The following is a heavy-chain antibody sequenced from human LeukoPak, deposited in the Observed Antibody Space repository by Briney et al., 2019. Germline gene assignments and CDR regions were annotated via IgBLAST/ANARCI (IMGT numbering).Heavy chain of an antibody. Sequence: SETLSLTCTVSGGSISSSSYYWGWVRQPPGKGLEWIGSIYYSGSTYYNPSLKSRVTISVDTSKNQFSLKLSSVTAADTAVYYCARSTGYSYGLNDYWGQGTLVTVSS. CDR3: ARSTGYSYGLNDY. D-gene: IGHD5-18*01. CDR2: IYYSGST. CDR1: GGSISSSSYY. V-gene: IGHV4-39*07. J-gene: IGHJ4*02.